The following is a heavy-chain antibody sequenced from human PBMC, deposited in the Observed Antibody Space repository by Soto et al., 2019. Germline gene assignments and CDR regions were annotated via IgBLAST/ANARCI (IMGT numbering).Heavy chain of an antibody. J-gene: IGHJ4*02. CDR1: GGSISSSSYY. D-gene: IGHD1-26*01. CDR3: ARRSGSFDFDY. Sequence: QLQLQESGPGLVKPSETLSLTCTVSGGSISSSSYYWGWMRQPPGKGLEWIGSIYYSGSTYYNPSLKSRVTISVDTSKNQFSLKLSSVTAADTAVYYCARRSGSFDFDYWGQGTLVTVSS. V-gene: IGHV4-39*01. CDR2: IYYSGST.